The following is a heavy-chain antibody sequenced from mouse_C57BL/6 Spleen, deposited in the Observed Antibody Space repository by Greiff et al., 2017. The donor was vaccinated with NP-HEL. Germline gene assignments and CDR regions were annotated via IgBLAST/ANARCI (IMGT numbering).Heavy chain of an antibody. D-gene: IGHD3-1*01. CDR1: GFSLTSYA. CDR2: IWTGGGT. V-gene: IGHV2-9-1*01. CDR3: ARSAGASYYYAMDY. J-gene: IGHJ4*01. Sequence: VQLKESGPGLVAPSQSLSITCTVSGFSLTSYAISWVRQPPGKGLEWLGVIWTGGGTNYNSALKSRLSISKDNSKSQVFLKMNSLQTDDTARYYCARSAGASYYYAMDYWGQGTSVTVSS.